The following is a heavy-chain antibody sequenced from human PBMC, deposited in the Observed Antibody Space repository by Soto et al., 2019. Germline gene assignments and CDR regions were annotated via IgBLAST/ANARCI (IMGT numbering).Heavy chain of an antibody. Sequence: SETLSLTCTVSGGSISSYYWSWIRQPPGKGLEWIGYIYYSGSTNYNPSPKSRVTISVDTSKNQFSLKLSSVTAADTAVYYCARGYLYDFWSGYYPGNYYGMDVWGQGTTVTVSS. J-gene: IGHJ6*02. D-gene: IGHD3-3*01. CDR3: ARGYLYDFWSGYYPGNYYGMDV. CDR2: IYYSGST. V-gene: IGHV4-59*01. CDR1: GGSISSYY.